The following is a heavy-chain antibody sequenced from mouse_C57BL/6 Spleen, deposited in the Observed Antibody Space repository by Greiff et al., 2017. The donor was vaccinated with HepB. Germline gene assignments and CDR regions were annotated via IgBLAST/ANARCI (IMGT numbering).Heavy chain of an antibody. CDR1: GYTFTDYN. V-gene: IGHV1-22*01. CDR2: INPNNGGT. CDR3: ARDYYGSSYAWFAY. D-gene: IGHD1-1*01. Sequence: VHVKQSGPELVKPGASVKMSCKASGYTFTDYNMHWVKQSHGKSLEWIGHINPNNGGTSYNQKFKGKATLTVNKSSSTAYMEFRSLTSEASAVYYCARDYYGSSYAWFAYWGQGTLVTVSA. J-gene: IGHJ3*01.